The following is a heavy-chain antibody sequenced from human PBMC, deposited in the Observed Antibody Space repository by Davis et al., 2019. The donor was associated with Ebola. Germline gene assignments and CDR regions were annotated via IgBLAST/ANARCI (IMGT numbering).Heavy chain of an antibody. CDR1: GYTFTTYY. D-gene: IGHD3-10*01. V-gene: IGHV1-46*01. CDR3: ARGWNYYGSASYYHKDDAFDI. Sequence: AASVKVSCKASGYTFTTYYMTWVRQAPGQGLELMGTVNPSDGSTSYAQKFEGRVTMTRDRSTSTVYMELFSLRSEDTAVYYCARGWNYYGSASYYHKDDAFDIWGQGTMVTVSS. CDR2: VNPSDGST. J-gene: IGHJ3*02.